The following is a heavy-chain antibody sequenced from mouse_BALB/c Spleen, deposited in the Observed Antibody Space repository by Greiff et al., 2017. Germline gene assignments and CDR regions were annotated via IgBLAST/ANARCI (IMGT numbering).Heavy chain of an antibody. Sequence: QVQLKESGAELMKPGASVKISCKATGYTFSSYWIEWVKQRPGHGLEWIGEILPGSGSTNYNEKFKGKATFTADTSSNTAYIQLSSLTSEDSAVYYCARGTWFAYWGQGTLVTVSA. J-gene: IGHJ3*01. CDR3: ARGTWFAY. CDR1: GYTFSSYW. V-gene: IGHV1-9*01. CDR2: ILPGSGST.